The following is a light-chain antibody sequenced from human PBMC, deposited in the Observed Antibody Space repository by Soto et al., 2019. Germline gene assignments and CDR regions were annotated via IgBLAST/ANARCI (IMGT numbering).Light chain of an antibody. V-gene: IGLV2-23*01. Sequence: QSVLTQPASVSGSPGQSITISCTGTSSDVGSYNLVSWYQHHPGKAPKLMIYEGSKRPSGVSNRFSGSKSGNTASLTISGLQAEDEADYYCCSYVGSSTWVFGGGTKVTVL. J-gene: IGLJ3*02. CDR1: SSDVGSYNL. CDR3: CSYVGSSTWV. CDR2: EGS.